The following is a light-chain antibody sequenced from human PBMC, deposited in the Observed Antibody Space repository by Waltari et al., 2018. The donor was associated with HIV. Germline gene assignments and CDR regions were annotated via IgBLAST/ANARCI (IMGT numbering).Light chain of an antibody. V-gene: IGLV3-25*03. CDR2: KDS. Sequence: SYELTQPPSVSVSPGQTARITCSGDALPKQYAYWYQQKPGQAPVLWIYKDSERPSGIPERFSGSSSGTTVTLTISGVQAEDEADYYCQSADSSGTYYVFGTGTKVTVL. CDR3: QSADSSGTYYV. J-gene: IGLJ1*01. CDR1: ALPKQY.